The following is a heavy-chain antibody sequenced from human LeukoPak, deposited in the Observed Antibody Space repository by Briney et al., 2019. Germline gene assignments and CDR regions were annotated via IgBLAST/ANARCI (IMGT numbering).Heavy chain of an antibody. D-gene: IGHD3-22*01. CDR2: IIPIFSTA. CDR1: GGTFSSYA. V-gene: IGHV1-69*13. CDR3: ARDYYDSSGFVDY. Sequence: SVKVSCKASGGTFSSYAISWARQAPGQGLEWMGGIIPIFSTANYAQKFQGRVTITADESTSTAYMELSSLRSEDTAVYYCARDYYDSSGFVDYWGQGTLVTVSS. J-gene: IGHJ4*02.